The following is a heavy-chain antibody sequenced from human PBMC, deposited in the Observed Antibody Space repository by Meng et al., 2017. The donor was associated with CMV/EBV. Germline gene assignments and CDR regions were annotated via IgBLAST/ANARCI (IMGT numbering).Heavy chain of an antibody. J-gene: IGHJ6*02. D-gene: IGHD3-22*01. V-gene: IGHV3-48*04. CDR3: ARDGGAYYYDSSGYFYGMDV. CDR2: ISSSSSTI. Sequence: GESLKISCAASGFTFSSYAMHWVRQAPGKGLEWVSYISSSSSTIYYADSVKGRFTISRDNAKNSLYLQMNSLRAEDTAVYYCARDGGAYYYDSSGYFYGMDVWGQGTTVTVSS. CDR1: GFTFSSYA.